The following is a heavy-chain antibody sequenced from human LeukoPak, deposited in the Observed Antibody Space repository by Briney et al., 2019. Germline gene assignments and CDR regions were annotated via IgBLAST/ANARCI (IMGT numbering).Heavy chain of an antibody. J-gene: IGHJ4*02. Sequence: SGGSLRLSCAASGFTFSDYYMSWIRQAPGKGLEWVSYISSSGNTKYYADSVKGRFTISRDNAKNSLYLQMNSLRAEDTAVYYCARGHLAGYSSSLVWGQGTLVTVSS. V-gene: IGHV3-11*04. CDR2: ISSSGNTK. D-gene: IGHD6-13*01. CDR3: ARGHLAGYSSSLV. CDR1: GFTFSDYY.